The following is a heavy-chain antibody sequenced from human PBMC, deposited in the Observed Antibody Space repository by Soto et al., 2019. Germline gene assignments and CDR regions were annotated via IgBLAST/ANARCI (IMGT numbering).Heavy chain of an antibody. CDR1: GAPISGGDYH. Sequence: QVQLQESGPGLVKPSQTLSLMCTVSGAPISGGDYHWSWIRQPRGKGLEWIGYIFPSGATHYNSSLGSRITMSVETSKSHFSLKLTSVTAADTAVYFCARGSAAKRYFDLWGRGTLVTVSS. J-gene: IGHJ2*01. V-gene: IGHV4-30-4*01. CDR3: ARGSAAKRYFDL. CDR2: IFPSGAT. D-gene: IGHD5-18*01.